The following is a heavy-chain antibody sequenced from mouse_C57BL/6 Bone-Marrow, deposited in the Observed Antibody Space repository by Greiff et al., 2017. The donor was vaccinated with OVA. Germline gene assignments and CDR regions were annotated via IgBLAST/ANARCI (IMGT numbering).Heavy chain of an antibody. CDR3: ARLGTWYYFDY. J-gene: IGHJ2*01. D-gene: IGHD3-3*01. CDR2: IRNKANGYTT. Sequence: EVKLVESGGGLVQPGGSLSLSCAASGFTFTDYYMSWVRQPPGKALEWLGFIRNKANGYTTEYSASVKGRFTISRDNSQSILYLQMNALRAEDSATYYCARLGTWYYFDYWGQGTTLTVSS. CDR1: GFTFTDYY. V-gene: IGHV7-3*01.